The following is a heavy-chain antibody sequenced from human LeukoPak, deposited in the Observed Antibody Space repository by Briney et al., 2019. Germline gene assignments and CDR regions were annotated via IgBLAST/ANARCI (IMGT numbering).Heavy chain of an antibody. J-gene: IGHJ4*02. Sequence: SETLSLTCTVSGGSISSYYWSWIRQPPGKGLGWIGYIYYSGSTNYNPSLKSRVTISVDTSKNQFSLKLSSVTAADTAVYYCARSLCGGDCYLGYWGQGTLVTVSS. CDR1: GGSISSYY. CDR2: IYYSGST. V-gene: IGHV4-59*01. D-gene: IGHD2-21*02. CDR3: ARSLCGGDCYLGY.